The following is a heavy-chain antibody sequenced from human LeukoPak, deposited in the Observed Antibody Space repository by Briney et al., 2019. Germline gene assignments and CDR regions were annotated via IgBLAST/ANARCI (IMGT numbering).Heavy chain of an antibody. CDR3: ANVYGGATFDY. D-gene: IGHD4-23*01. CDR2: INGSGGST. Sequence: GGSLRLSCAASGFTFSSYAMSWVRQAPGKGLEWVSAINGSGGSTYYADSVKGRFTISRDNSKNTLYLQMNSLRAEDTAVYYCANVYGGATFDYWGQGTLVTVSS. CDR1: GFTFSSYA. V-gene: IGHV3-23*01. J-gene: IGHJ4*02.